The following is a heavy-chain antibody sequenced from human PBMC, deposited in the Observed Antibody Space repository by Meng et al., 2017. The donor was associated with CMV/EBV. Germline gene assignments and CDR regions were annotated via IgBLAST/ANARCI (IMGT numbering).Heavy chain of an antibody. CDR2: IYYSGST. Sequence: QVQLQDSGPGLGTPPQTLSLPWTVSGGSISRGDYYWSWIRQPPGKGLEWIGYIYYSGSTYYNPSLKSRVTISVDTSKNQFSLKLSSVTAADTAVYYCARVTSRVAGAFDYWGQGTLVTVSS. CDR3: ARVTSRVAGAFDY. J-gene: IGHJ4*02. V-gene: IGHV4-30-4*08. D-gene: IGHD1-14*01. CDR1: GGSISRGDYY.